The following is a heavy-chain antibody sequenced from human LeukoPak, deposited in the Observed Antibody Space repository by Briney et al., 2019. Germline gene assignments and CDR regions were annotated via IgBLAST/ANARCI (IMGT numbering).Heavy chain of an antibody. V-gene: IGHV3-74*01. CDR3: ARGADHGGSYYPD. CDR1: GLTFSSHW. D-gene: IGHD3-10*01. CDR2: ITNDGSST. Sequence: GGSLRLSCAASGLTFSSHWMHWVRQAPGKGLVWVSRITNDGSSTTYADSVKGRFTISRDNAKNMLYLQVNSLRAEDTAVYYCARGADHGGSYYPDWGQGTRVTVSS. J-gene: IGHJ4*02.